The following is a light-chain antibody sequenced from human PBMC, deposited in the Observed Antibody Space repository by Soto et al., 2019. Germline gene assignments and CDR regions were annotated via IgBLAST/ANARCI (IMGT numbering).Light chain of an antibody. CDR3: QQYTNWPYT. V-gene: IGKV3-15*01. Sequence: EIVMTQSPATLSVSPGERASLSCRASQSVGSNLAWYQQTAGQAPRLPIYGASTRATGIPARFSGSGSGTEFTLTISSLQSEDFAVYSCQQYTNWPYTFGQGTKLEIK. J-gene: IGKJ2*01. CDR1: QSVGSN. CDR2: GAS.